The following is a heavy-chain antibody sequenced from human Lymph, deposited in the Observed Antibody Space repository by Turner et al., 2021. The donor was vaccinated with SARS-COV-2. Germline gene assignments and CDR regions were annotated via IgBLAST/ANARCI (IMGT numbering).Heavy chain of an antibody. CDR3: AKDGYDGIYCGGGSCYSGWFDP. J-gene: IGHJ5*02. CDR2: ISGSGAST. Sequence: EVQLLESGGGLVQPGGSLRLSCAASGFTFSSYTMSWVRQAPGKGLEWVSAISGSGASTYYADSVKGRFTISRDNSKNTLYLQMNSLRVEDTAVYYCAKDGYDGIYCGGGSCYSGWFDPWGHGTLVTVSS. D-gene: IGHD2-15*01. V-gene: IGHV3-23*01. CDR1: GFTFSSYT.